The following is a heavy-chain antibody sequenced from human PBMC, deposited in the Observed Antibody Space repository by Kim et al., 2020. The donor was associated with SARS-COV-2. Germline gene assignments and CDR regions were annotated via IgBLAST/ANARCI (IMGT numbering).Heavy chain of an antibody. CDR3: ARGTWGYYDFWSGYYHYYGMDV. J-gene: IGHJ6*02. V-gene: IGHV3-30-3*01. CDR1: GFTFSSYA. D-gene: IGHD3-3*01. CDR2: ISYDGSNK. Sequence: GGSLRLSCAASGFTFSSYAMHWVRQAPGKGLEWVAVISYDGSNKYYADSVKGRFTISRDNSKNTLYLQMNSLRAEDTAVYYCARGTWGYYDFWSGYYHYYGMDVWGQWTTVTVSS.